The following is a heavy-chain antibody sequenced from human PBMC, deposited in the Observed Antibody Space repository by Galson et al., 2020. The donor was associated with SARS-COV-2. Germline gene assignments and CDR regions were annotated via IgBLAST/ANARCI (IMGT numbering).Heavy chain of an antibody. CDR3: TTDSHYLRLVGGEFWEPNDY. CDR1: GFTFSNAW. Sequence: GESLKISCAASGFTFSNAWMSWVRQAPGKGLEWVGRIKSKTDGGTTDYAAPVKGRFTISRDDSKNTLYLQMNSLKTEDTAVYYCTTDSHYLRLVGGEFWEPNDYWGQGTLVTVSS. CDR2: IKSKTDGGTT. D-gene: IGHD1-26*01. J-gene: IGHJ4*02. V-gene: IGHV3-15*01.